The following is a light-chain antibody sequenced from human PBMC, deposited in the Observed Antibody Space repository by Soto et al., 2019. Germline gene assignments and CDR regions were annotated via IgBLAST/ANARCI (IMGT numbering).Light chain of an antibody. J-gene: IGLJ3*02. V-gene: IGLV8-61*01. CDR2: STN. CDR3: VLYMGSGIWV. Sequence: QTVVTQEPSFSVSPGRTVTLTCGLSSGSVSTSYYPTWYQQTPGQAPRTLIYSTNIRSSGVPDRFSGSILGNKAALTITGAQAEDESDYYCVLYMGSGIWVFGGGTKLTVL. CDR1: SGSVSTSYY.